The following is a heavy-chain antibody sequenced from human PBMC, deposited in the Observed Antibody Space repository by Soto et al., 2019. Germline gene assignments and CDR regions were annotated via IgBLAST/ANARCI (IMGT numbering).Heavy chain of an antibody. V-gene: IGHV4-30-2*01. CDR2: IYHSGST. J-gene: IGHJ4*02. CDR1: GGSISSGGYS. CDR3: AREKGSSFSFDY. D-gene: IGHD6-13*01. Sequence: PSETLSLTCAVSGGSISSGGYSWSWIRQPPGKGLEWIGYIYHSGSTYYSPSLKSRVTISVDRSKNQFSLKLSSVTAADTAVYYCAREKGSSFSFDYWGQGTLVTVSS.